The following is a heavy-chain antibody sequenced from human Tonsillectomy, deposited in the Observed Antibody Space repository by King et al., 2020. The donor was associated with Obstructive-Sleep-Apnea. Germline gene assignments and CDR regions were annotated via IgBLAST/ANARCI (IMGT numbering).Heavy chain of an antibody. Sequence: QLQESGPGLVKPSETLSLTCTVSGGSISSYYWSWIRQPPGKGLEWIGYIYYSGSTNYNPSLQSRVTISVDTSKNQFSLKLSSVTAADTAVYYCARYSGSSYRNWYFDLWGSGTLVTVSS. CDR2: IYYSGST. D-gene: IGHD1-26*01. CDR1: GGSISSYY. V-gene: IGHV4-59*08. J-gene: IGHJ2*01. CDR3: ARYSGSSYRNWYFDL.